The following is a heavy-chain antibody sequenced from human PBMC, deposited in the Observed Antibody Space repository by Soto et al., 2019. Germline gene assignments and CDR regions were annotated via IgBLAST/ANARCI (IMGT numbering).Heavy chain of an antibody. J-gene: IGHJ2*01. D-gene: IGHD6-19*01. CDR1: GDSVSSKTAT. Sequence: QVQLQQSGPGLVKPSQTLSLICAISGDSVSSKTATWNWIRQSPSRGLEWLGRTYYRSKWYNDYAVSVKSRVVLTPDTSKNQLSLPLNSVTPDDAAVYFCARDGSGFHWYFDLWGRGTLVTVSS. CDR3: ARDGSGFHWYFDL. CDR2: TYYRSKWYN. V-gene: IGHV6-1*01.